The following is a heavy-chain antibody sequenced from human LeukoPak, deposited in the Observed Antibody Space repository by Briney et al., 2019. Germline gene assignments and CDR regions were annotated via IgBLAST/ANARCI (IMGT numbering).Heavy chain of an antibody. J-gene: IGHJ4*02. CDR2: IYHSGST. Sequence: SETLSLTCAVSGGSISSSNWWSWVRQPPGKGLEWIGEIYHSGSTSYNPSLKSRVTISVDKSKNQLSLKLSSVTAADTAVYYCARRNYGSGSRPFDYWGQGTLVTVSS. CDR3: ARRNYGSGSRPFDY. CDR1: GGSISSSNW. V-gene: IGHV4-4*02. D-gene: IGHD3-10*01.